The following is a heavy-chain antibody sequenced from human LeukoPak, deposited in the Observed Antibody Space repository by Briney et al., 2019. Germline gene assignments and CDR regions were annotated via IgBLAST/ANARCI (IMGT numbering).Heavy chain of an antibody. V-gene: IGHV1-69*13. D-gene: IGHD2-2*01. J-gene: IGHJ4*02. CDR1: GGTFSSYA. Sequence: ASVKVSCKASGGTFSSYAISWVRQAPGQGLEWMGGIIPIFGTANYAQKFQGRVTITADESTSTAYMELSSLRSEDTAVYYCAKARKVVVPAAYDYWGQGTLVTVSS. CDR3: AKARKVVVPAAYDY. CDR2: IIPIFGTA.